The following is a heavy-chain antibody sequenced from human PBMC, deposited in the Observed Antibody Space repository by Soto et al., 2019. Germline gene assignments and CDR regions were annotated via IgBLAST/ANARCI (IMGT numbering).Heavy chain of an antibody. CDR2: ISYDGSNK. CDR3: AKDFYCSSTSCYEAWGYSSGWYDY. Sequence: GGSLRLSCAASGFTFSSYGMHWVRQAPGKGLEWVAVISYDGSNKYYADSVKGRFTLSRDNSKNTLYLQMNSLRAEDTAVYYGAKDFYCSSTSCYEAWGYSSGWYDYWGQGTLVTVSS. J-gene: IGHJ4*02. V-gene: IGHV3-30*18. D-gene: IGHD2-2*01. CDR1: GFTFSSYG.